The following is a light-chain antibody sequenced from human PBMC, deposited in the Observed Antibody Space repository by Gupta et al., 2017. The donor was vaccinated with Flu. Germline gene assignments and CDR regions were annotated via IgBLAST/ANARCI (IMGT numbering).Light chain of an antibody. CDR1: QSISSW. J-gene: IGKJ3*01. V-gene: IGKV1-5*03. CDR3: QQENSYSQA. Sequence: DIQMTQSPSTLSASVGDRVTITCRASQSISSWLAWYQQKPGKAPKLLIYKASSLESGVPSRFSGSGSGTEFTLTISSLQPDDFATYYCQQENSYSQAFGHGTKVDIK. CDR2: KAS.